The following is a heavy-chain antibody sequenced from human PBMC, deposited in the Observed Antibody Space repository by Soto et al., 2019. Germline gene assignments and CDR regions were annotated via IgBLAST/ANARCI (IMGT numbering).Heavy chain of an antibody. CDR2: ISYDGSNK. Sequence: PGGSLRLSCAASGFTFSSYGMHWVRQAPGKGLEWVAVISYDGSNKYYADSVKGRFTISRDNSKNTLHLQMNSLRAEDTAVYYCAKDRVPYSGSYREGEGVRLGDAFDIWGQGTMVTVSS. V-gene: IGHV3-30*18. J-gene: IGHJ3*02. CDR1: GFTFSSYG. D-gene: IGHD1-26*01. CDR3: AKDRVPYSGSYREGEGVRLGDAFDI.